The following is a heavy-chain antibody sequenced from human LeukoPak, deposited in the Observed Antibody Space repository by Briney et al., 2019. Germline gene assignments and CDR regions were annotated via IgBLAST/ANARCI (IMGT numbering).Heavy chain of an antibody. J-gene: IGHJ4*02. Sequence: SETLSLTCTVSGGSISSYYWSWIQQPPGKGLEWIGYIYYSGSTNYNPSLKSRVTISVDTSKNQFSLKLSSVTAADTAVYYCARLRTRDGYNYIDYWGQGTLVTVSS. V-gene: IGHV4-59*08. D-gene: IGHD5-24*01. CDR1: GGSISSYY. CDR2: IYYSGST. CDR3: ARLRTRDGYNYIDY.